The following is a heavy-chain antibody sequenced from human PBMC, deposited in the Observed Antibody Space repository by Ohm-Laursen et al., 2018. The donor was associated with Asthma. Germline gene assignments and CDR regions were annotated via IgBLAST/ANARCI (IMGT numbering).Heavy chain of an antibody. CDR3: ASGIYGDYPLVFDY. V-gene: IGHV3-30*03. J-gene: IGHJ4*02. D-gene: IGHD4-17*01. CDR1: GFTFSSYG. Sequence: SLRLSCSASGFTFSSYGMHWVRQAPGKGLEWVAVISYDGSNKYYADSVKGRFTISRDNSKNTLYLQMNSLRAEDTAVYYCASGIYGDYPLVFDYWGQGTLVTVSS. CDR2: ISYDGSNK.